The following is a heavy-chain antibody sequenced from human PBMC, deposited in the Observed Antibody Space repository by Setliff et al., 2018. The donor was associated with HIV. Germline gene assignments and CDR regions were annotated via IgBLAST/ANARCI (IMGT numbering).Heavy chain of an antibody. CDR3: AREPPHGGEYILTTYYMDV. CDR2: VDHSGGT. V-gene: IGHV4-34*01. J-gene: IGHJ6*03. Sequence: SETLSLSCTASGFSVNNNYMTWVRQSPGKGLQWIGEVDHSGGTSYNPSLKGRVTISLDTSKNQFSLKLTSVTAADTAVYYCAREPPHGGEYILTTYYMDVWGKGTTVTVSS. D-gene: IGHD4-17*01. CDR1: GFSVNNNY.